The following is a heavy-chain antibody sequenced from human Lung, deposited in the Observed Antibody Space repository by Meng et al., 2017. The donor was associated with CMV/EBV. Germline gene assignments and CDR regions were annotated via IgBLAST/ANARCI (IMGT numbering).Heavy chain of an antibody. D-gene: IGHD5-18*01. V-gene: IGHV3-21*01. J-gene: IGHJ6*02. CDR1: GFTFISYS. CDR3: ARDRRQLWKETYYYYGMDV. Sequence: GESLKISCAASGFTFISYSMNWVRQAPGKGLEWVSSISSGSSYIYYADSVKGRFTISRDDAKNSLYLQMNSLRAEDTAVYYCARDRRQLWKETYYYYGMDVWGQGXTVTVSS. CDR2: ISSGSSYI.